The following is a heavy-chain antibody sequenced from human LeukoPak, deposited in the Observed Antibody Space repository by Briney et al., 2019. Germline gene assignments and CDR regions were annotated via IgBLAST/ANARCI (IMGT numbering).Heavy chain of an antibody. V-gene: IGHV3-48*03. D-gene: IGHD4-11*01. Sequence: AGSLRLSCAASGFTFTSYEMNWVRQAPGKGLEWISFISPSGTTIYYADSVKGRFTISRDNAKNSLYLQMNSLRAEDTAVYYCATKLPNTVYFNYWGQGTLVTVSS. CDR2: ISPSGTTI. J-gene: IGHJ4*02. CDR3: ATKLPNTVYFNY. CDR1: GFTFTSYE.